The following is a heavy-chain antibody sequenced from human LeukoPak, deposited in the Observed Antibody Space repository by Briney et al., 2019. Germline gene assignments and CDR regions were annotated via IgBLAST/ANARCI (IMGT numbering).Heavy chain of an antibody. CDR3: ARGVEGELLPWSFDY. Sequence: PSETLSLTCAVSGGSISSGGYSWSWIRQPPGKGLEWIGYIYHSGSTYYNPSLKSRVTISVDRSKNQFSLKLSSVTAADTAVYYCARGVEGELLPWSFDYWGQGTLVTVSS. V-gene: IGHV4-30-2*01. J-gene: IGHJ4*02. CDR1: GGSISSGGYS. D-gene: IGHD1-26*01. CDR2: IYHSGST.